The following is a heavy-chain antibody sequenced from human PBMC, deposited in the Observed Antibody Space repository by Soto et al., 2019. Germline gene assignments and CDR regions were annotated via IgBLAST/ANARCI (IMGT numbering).Heavy chain of an antibody. CDR2: IWYDGSNK. J-gene: IGHJ6*02. D-gene: IGHD3-10*01. V-gene: IGHV3-33*08. CDR1: GFTFSSYG. Sequence: PGGSLRLSCAASGFTFSSYGMHWVRQAPGKGLEWVAVIWYDGSNKYYADSVKGRFTISRDNSKNTLYLQMNSLRAEDTAVYYCARARRITMVRGVISPADDGMDVWGQGTTVTVSS. CDR3: ARARRITMVRGVISPADDGMDV.